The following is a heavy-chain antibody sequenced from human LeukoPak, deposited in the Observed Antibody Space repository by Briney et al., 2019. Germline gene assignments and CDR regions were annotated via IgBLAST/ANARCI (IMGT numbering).Heavy chain of an antibody. V-gene: IGHV1-18*01. CDR3: ARNYYGDPFDY. CDR2: ISAYNGNT. D-gene: IGHD4-17*01. CDR1: GYTFTSYG. Sequence: ASVKVSCKASGYTFTSYGISWVRQAPGQGLEWMGWISAYNGNTNYAQKLQGRVTMTRNTSISTAYMELSSLRSEDTAVYYCARNYYGDPFDYWGQGTLVTVSS. J-gene: IGHJ4*02.